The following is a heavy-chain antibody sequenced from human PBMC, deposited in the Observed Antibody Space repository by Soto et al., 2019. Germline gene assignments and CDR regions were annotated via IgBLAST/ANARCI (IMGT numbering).Heavy chain of an antibody. CDR3: ASWEVYYDFWSGPPHDY. V-gene: IGHV3-30-3*01. Sequence: GGSLRLSCAASGFTFSIYAMHWVRHAPGKGLEWVAVISYDGSNKYYADSVKGRFTISRDNSKNTLYLQMNSLRAEDTAVYYCASWEVYYDFWSGPPHDYWGQGTLVTVSS. CDR1: GFTFSIYA. D-gene: IGHD3-3*01. CDR2: ISYDGSNK. J-gene: IGHJ4*02.